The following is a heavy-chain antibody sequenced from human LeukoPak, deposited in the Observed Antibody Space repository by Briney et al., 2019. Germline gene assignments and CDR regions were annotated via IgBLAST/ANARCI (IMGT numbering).Heavy chain of an antibody. J-gene: IGHJ4*02. CDR3: ASETYYYGSGSYYKGQL. CDR2: INSDGSST. D-gene: IGHD3-10*01. CDR1: GFTFSSYW. V-gene: IGHV3-74*01. Sequence: PGGSLRLSCAASGFTFSSYWMRWARQPPGEGLVWVSHINSDGSSTSYADSVKGRITISRDNAKNTLYLQMNSLRAEDTAVYYCASETYYYGSGSYYKGQLWGQGTLVTVSS.